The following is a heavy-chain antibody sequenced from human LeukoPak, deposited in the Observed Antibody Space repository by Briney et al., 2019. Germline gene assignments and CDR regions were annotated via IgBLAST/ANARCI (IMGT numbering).Heavy chain of an antibody. CDR1: GFTFSSYS. V-gene: IGHV3-21*01. Sequence: GGSLRLSCAASGFTFSSYSMNWVRQAPGKGLEWVSSISSSSSYIYCADSVKGRFTISRDNAKNSLYLQMNSLRAEDTAVYYCARDSGGATSYAFDIWGQGTMVTVSS. CDR3: ARDSGGATSYAFDI. CDR2: ISSSSSYI. J-gene: IGHJ3*02. D-gene: IGHD1-26*01.